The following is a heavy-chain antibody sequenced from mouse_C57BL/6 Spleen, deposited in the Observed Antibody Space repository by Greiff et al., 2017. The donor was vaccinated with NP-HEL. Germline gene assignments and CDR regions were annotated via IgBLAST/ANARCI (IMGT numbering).Heavy chain of an antibody. J-gene: IGHJ2*01. CDR2: INPNNGGT. CDR3: ARGGAYGSSPYYLDY. V-gene: IGHV1-26*01. CDR1: GYTFTDYY. D-gene: IGHD1-1*01. Sequence: EVQLQQSGPELVKPGASVKISCKASGYTFTDYYMNWVKQSHGKSLEWIGDINPNNGGTSYNQKFKGKATLTVDKSSSTAYMELRSLTSEDSAVYYCARGGAYGSSPYYLDYWGQGTTLTVSS.